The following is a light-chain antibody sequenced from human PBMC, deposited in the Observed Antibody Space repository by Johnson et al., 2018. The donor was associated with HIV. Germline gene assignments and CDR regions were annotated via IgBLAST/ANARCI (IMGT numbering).Light chain of an antibody. Sequence: QSVLTQPPSASGTPGQRVTISCSGSISNIGSNTVNWYQQLPGTAPKLLIYRNNQRPSGVPDRFSGSKSGTSASLAISGLRAGDEADDLCAAWDDRLNGTYVFGTGTKVAVL. V-gene: IGLV1-44*01. J-gene: IGLJ1*01. CDR2: RNN. CDR3: AAWDDRLNGTYV. CDR1: ISNIGSNT.